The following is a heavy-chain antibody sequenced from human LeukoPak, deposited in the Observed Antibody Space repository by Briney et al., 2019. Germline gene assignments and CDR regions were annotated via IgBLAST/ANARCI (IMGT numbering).Heavy chain of an antibody. D-gene: IGHD3-3*01. J-gene: IGHJ6*02. CDR1: GFTFDDYA. Sequence: GGSLRLSCAASGFTFDDYAMHWVRQVPGKGLEWVCFMSRDGGSTYYADSVKGRFTVSRDNRKKSLHLQMNSLRPEDTALYYCTKDMIRAIFGQGYYHYYGMDVWGQGTTVTVSS. CDR3: TKDMIRAIFGQGYYHYYGMDV. V-gene: IGHV3-43*02. CDR2: MSRDGGST.